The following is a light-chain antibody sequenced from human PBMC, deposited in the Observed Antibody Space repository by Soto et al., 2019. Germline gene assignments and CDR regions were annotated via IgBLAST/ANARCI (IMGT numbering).Light chain of an antibody. CDR3: QHYNSYSEA. V-gene: IGKV1-5*01. J-gene: IGKJ1*01. CDR2: DAS. CDR1: QDIRKY. Sequence: TQITQSPSSLSASVGDRVTITCQATQDIRKYLNWYQQKPGKAPKVLIYDASSLESGVQSRFSGSGSGTEFTLTISSLQPDDFATYYCQHYNSYSEAFGQGTKVDIK.